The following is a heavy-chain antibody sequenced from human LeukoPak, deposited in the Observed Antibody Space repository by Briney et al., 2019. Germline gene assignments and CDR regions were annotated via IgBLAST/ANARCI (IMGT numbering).Heavy chain of an antibody. CDR1: GFTFSTYS. Sequence: GGSLRLSCAASGFTFSTYSMNWVRQAPGKGLEWVSSISSSSSYIYYADSVKGRFTISRDNAKNSLYLQMNSLRAEDTAVYYCPRATTYPGLVWELPEYCGQGTLVTVSS. CDR2: ISSSSSYI. CDR3: PRATTYPGLVWELPEY. J-gene: IGHJ4*02. D-gene: IGHD4-23*01. V-gene: IGHV3-21*01.